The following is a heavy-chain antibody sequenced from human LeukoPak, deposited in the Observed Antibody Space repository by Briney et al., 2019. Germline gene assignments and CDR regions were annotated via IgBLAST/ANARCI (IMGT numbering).Heavy chain of an antibody. CDR1: GFTVSSNY. V-gene: IGHV3-66*02. Sequence: GGSLRLSCAASGFTVSSNYMSWVRQAPGKGLEWVSVIYSGGSTYYADSVKGRFTISRDNSKNTLYLQMNSLRAEDTAVYYCAREPGYSSSSLWFDPWGQGTLVTVSS. J-gene: IGHJ5*02. D-gene: IGHD6-6*01. CDR3: AREPGYSSSSLWFDP. CDR2: IYSGGST.